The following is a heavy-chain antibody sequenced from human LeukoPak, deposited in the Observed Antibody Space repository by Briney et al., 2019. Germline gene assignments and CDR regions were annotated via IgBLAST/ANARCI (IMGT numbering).Heavy chain of an antibody. CDR1: GYTFTRYA. J-gene: IGHJ5*02. CDR2: MNTNTGNP. Sequence: ASVKVSCKASGYTFTRYAMNWVRQAPGQGLEWMGWMNTNTGNPTYAQGFTGRFVFSLDTSVSTAYLQISSLKAEDTAVYFCARGGYDILTGYLYNWFDPWGQGTLVTVSS. CDR3: ARGGYDILTGYLYNWFDP. D-gene: IGHD3-9*01. V-gene: IGHV7-4-1*02.